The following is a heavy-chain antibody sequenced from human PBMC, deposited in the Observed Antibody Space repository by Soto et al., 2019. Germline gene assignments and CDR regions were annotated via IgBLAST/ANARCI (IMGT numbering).Heavy chain of an antibody. CDR3: AGYCSGGSCLSPTIYYYYGMDV. V-gene: IGHV1-18*04. Sequence: ASVKVSCKASGYNFSTYDVNWVRQSPGLGIEWMGWINSYNGNTNYAQKLQGRVTMTTDTSTSTAYMELRSLKSDDTAVYYWAGYCSGGSCLSPTIYYYYGMDVWGQGTTVTVSS. CDR1: GYNFSTYD. CDR2: INSYNGNT. J-gene: IGHJ6*02. D-gene: IGHD2-15*01.